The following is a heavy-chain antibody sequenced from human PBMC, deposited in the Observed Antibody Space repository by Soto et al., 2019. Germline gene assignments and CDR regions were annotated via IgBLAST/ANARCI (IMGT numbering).Heavy chain of an antibody. Sequence: ASVKVSCKASGYTLTGYYMHWVRQAPGQGLEWMGCINPKNGDTYYAQKFQGRVTLTRDTSVSTAHMELSRLRSDDTAVYYCARASGSYSYYGMDLWGKGTTVTVSS. D-gene: IGHD1-26*01. CDR1: GYTLTGYY. CDR2: INPKNGDT. CDR3: ARASGSYSYYGMDL. J-gene: IGHJ6*04. V-gene: IGHV1-2*02.